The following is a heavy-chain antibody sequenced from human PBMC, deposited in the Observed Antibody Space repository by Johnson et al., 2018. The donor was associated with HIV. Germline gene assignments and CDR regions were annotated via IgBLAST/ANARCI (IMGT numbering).Heavy chain of an antibody. CDR1: GFTVSSYY. D-gene: IGHD5-24*01. J-gene: IGHJ3*02. Sequence: VQLVESGGGVVQPGGSLRLSCAASGFTVSSYYMSWVRQAPGKGLEWVSVLFSGGSIYFADSVTGRFTISRDNSKNTRYLQMNSLRAEDTAVYYCARACRDGYTCDAFDIWGQGTMVTVSS. V-gene: IGHV3-66*01. CDR2: LFSGGSI. CDR3: ARACRDGYTCDAFDI.